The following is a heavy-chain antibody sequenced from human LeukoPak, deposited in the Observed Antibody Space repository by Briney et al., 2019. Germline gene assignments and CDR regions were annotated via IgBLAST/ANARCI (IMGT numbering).Heavy chain of an antibody. V-gene: IGHV4-39*07. CDR2: IYYSGST. J-gene: IGHJ6*03. D-gene: IGHD1-26*01. CDR1: GGSISSSSYY. Sequence: SETLSLTCTVSGGSISSSSYYWGWIRQPPGKGLEWIGSIYYSGSTYDNPSLKSRVTISVDTSKNQFSLKLSSVTAADTAVYYCARLRGGSYYYYYYYYMDVWGKGTTVTISS. CDR3: ARLRGGSYYYYYYYYMDV.